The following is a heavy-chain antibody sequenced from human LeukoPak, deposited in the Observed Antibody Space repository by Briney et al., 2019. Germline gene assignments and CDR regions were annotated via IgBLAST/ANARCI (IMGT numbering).Heavy chain of an antibody. D-gene: IGHD3-3*01. J-gene: IGHJ5*02. CDR3: ARGVSSYDFWSGYYREENWFDP. CDR1: GGSISSGGYY. V-gene: IGHV4-61*08. Sequence: PSETLSLTCTVSGGSISSGGYYWSWIRQHPGKGLEWIGYIYYSGSTNYNPSLKSRVTISVDTSKNQFSLKLSSVTAADTAVYYCARGVSSYDFWSGYYREENWFDPWGQGTLVTVSS. CDR2: IYYSGST.